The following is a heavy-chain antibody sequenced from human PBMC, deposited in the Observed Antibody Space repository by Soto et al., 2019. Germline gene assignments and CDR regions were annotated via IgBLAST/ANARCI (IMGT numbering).Heavy chain of an antibody. CDR1: GFTFSSYA. J-gene: IGHJ4*02. CDR2: ISGSGGST. V-gene: IGHV3-23*01. Sequence: PGGSLRLSCAASGFTFSSYAMSWVRQAPGKGLEWVSAISGSGGSTYYADSVKGRFTISRDNSKNTLYLQMNSLRAEDTAVYYCAKLSGRFLDWPYYLDYWSQGTRVTVSS. D-gene: IGHD3-3*01. CDR3: AKLSGRFLDWPYYLDY.